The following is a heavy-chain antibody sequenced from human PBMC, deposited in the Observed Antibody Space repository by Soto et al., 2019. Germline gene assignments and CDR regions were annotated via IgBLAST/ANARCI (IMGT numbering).Heavy chain of an antibody. CDR1: GFTFSSFG. CDR2: MSYDGSNT. J-gene: IGHJ6*02. CDR3: ARPRGGYPYYHYGMDV. D-gene: IGHD5-12*01. V-gene: IGHV3-30*03. Sequence: PGGSVRLSCAASGFTFSSFGMHWVRQAPGKGLEWVAFMSYDGSNTYQADSVKGRFTISRDISKNTLYLQMNSLRTEDTAVYYCARPRGGYPYYHYGMDVWGQGTTVTVSS.